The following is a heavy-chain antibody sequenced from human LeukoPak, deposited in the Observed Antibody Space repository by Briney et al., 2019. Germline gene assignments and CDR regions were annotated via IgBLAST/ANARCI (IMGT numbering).Heavy chain of an antibody. CDR2: INPSGGST. CDR3: ARDTLSEGQLWMFDY. Sequence: GASVKVSCKASGYTFTSYYMHWVRQAPGQGLEWMGIINPSGGSTSYAQKFQGRVTMTTDTSTSTVYMELSSLRSEDTGVYYCARDTLSEGQLWMFDYWGQGTLVTVSS. V-gene: IGHV1-46*01. CDR1: GYTFTSYY. J-gene: IGHJ4*02. D-gene: IGHD5-18*01.